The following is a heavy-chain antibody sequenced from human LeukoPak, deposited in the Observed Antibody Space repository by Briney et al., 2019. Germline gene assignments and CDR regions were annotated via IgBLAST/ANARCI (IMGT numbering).Heavy chain of an antibody. CDR2: ISGSGGST. Sequence: GGSLRLSCAASGFTFSSYAMSWVRQAPGKGLEWVSAISGSGGSTYYADSVKGRFTISRDNAKNSLYLQINSLRAEDTAVYYCARIAAAGPFDYWGQGTLVTVSS. CDR3: ARIAAAGPFDY. D-gene: IGHD6-13*01. CDR1: GFTFSSYA. J-gene: IGHJ4*02. V-gene: IGHV3-23*01.